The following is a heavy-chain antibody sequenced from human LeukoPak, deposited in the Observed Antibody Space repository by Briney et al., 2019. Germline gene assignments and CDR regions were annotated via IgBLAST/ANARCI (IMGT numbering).Heavy chain of an antibody. J-gene: IGHJ3*02. D-gene: IGHD3-10*01. Sequence: GESLTISCQAPGSSFTIYSISWVRQMPGKGLEWMGRIDPSDSYNNYGPSFQGHVTISVDKSISTAYLQWSSLKASDTAMYYCARLRVRGVIGAFDIWGQGTMVTVSS. CDR3: ARLRVRGVIGAFDI. CDR2: IDPSDSYN. V-gene: IGHV5-10-1*01. CDR1: GSSFTIYS.